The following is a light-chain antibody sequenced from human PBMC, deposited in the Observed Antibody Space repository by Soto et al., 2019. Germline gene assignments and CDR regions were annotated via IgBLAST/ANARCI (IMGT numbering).Light chain of an antibody. J-gene: IGLJ3*02. CDR2: LNSDGSH. CDR3: QTWGTGIHGNWV. V-gene: IGLV4-69*01. CDR1: SGHTTYA. Sequence: QSVLTQSPSASASLGASVKLTCTLSSGHTTYAIAWHQQQPEKGPRYLMKLNSDGSHSKGDGIPDRFSGSSPGAERYLTTSRLPSEDEADYYCQTWGTGIHGNWVFGGGTKLTVL.